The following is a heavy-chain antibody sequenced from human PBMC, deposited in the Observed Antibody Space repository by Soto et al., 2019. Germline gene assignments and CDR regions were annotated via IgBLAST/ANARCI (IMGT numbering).Heavy chain of an antibody. CDR1: GFTFSSYA. CDR2: ISYDGSNK. Sequence: QVQLVESGGGVVQPGRSLRLSCAASGFTFSSYAMHWVRQAPGKGLEWVAVISYDGSNKYYADSVKGRFTISRDNSKNTLYLHMNSLGAEGTAVYYCARGGGATRDYWGQGTLVTVSS. D-gene: IGHD6-25*01. J-gene: IGHJ4*02. V-gene: IGHV3-30-3*01. CDR3: ARGGGATRDY.